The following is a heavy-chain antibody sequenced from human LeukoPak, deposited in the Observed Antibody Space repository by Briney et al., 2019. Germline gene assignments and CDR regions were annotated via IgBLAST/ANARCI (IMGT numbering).Heavy chain of an antibody. CDR3: ARVVPNYGFWRGYQTGAFDI. J-gene: IGHJ3*02. Sequence: GGSLRLSCAASGFTFSDYYMSWIRQAPGKGLEWVSYISSSGSTIYYADSVKGRFTISRDNAKNSLYLQMNSLRAEDTAVYYCARVVPNYGFWRGYQTGAFDIWGQGKMVTVFS. CDR1: GFTFSDYY. V-gene: IGHV3-11*01. D-gene: IGHD3-3*01. CDR2: ISSSGSTI.